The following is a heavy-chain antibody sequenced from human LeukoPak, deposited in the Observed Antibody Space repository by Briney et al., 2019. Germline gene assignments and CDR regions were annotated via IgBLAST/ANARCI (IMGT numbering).Heavy chain of an antibody. CDR3: ARPDCGGDCYSPINAFDI. V-gene: IGHV5-51*01. D-gene: IGHD2-21*02. Sequence: GESLKISCKGSGYSFTNYWIGRVRQRPGKGLEWMGIINPADSDTRYSPSFQGQVTISADKSINTAYLQWSSLKAPDTAMYYCARPDCGGDCYSPINAFDIWGQGTMVTVSS. CDR2: INPADSDT. J-gene: IGHJ3*02. CDR1: GYSFTNYW.